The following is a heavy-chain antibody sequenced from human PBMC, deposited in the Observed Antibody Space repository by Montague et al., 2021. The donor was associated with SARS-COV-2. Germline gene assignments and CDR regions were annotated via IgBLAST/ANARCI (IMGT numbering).Heavy chain of an antibody. J-gene: IGHJ4*02. Sequence: SETLSLTCTVSGGSITSYYWSWIRQPPGKGLEYIGYIYYSGSTNYNPPLKSRVTMSVDTSKNQFSLKLSSVTAADTAVYYCARGDGHYYGSGTYPYYWGQGTLVTVSS. V-gene: IGHV4-59*01. D-gene: IGHD3-10*01. CDR2: IYYSGST. CDR1: GGSITSYY. CDR3: ARGDGHYYGSGTYPYY.